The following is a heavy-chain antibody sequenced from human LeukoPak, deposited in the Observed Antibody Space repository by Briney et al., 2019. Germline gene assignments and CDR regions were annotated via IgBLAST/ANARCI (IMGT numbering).Heavy chain of an antibody. CDR2: FDPEDGEK. CDR3: ATPSFFGVVISAFHF. D-gene: IGHD3-3*01. J-gene: IGHJ3*01. CDR1: GHTLTELP. Sequence: ASMKVSCKVSGHTLTELPMHWVRQAPGKGLQWMGGFDPEDGEKIYAQKFQGRITMTEDTSTDTAYMELSSLTYEDTAVYYCATPSFFGVVISAFHFWGQGTKVTVSS. V-gene: IGHV1-24*01.